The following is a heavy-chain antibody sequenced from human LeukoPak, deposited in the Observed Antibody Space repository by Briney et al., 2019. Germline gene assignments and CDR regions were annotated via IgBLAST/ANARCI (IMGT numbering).Heavy chain of an antibody. CDR2: IYYSGST. CDR3: ARVYYDILTGYYIDY. D-gene: IGHD3-9*01. V-gene: IGHV4-31*03. J-gene: IGHJ4*02. Sequence: SETLSLTCTVSGGSISSGGYYWSWIRQHPGKGLEWIGYIYYSGSTYYNPSLKSRVTISVDTPKNQFSLKLSSVTAADTAVYYCARVYYDILTGYYIDYWGQGTLVTVSS. CDR1: GGSISSGGYY.